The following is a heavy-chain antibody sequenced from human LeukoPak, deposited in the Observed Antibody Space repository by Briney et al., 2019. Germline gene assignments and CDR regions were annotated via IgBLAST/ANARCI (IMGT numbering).Heavy chain of an antibody. CDR2: IYSGGST. J-gene: IGHJ4*02. CDR3: ARLGASRRYFDY. V-gene: IGHV3-53*01. CDR1: GFTVSSNY. D-gene: IGHD1-26*01. Sequence: PGVSLRLSCAASGFTVSSNYMSWVRQAPGKGLEWVSVIYSGGSTYYADSVKGRFTISRDNSKNTLYLQMNSLRAEDTAVYYCARLGASRRYFDYWGQGTLVTVSS.